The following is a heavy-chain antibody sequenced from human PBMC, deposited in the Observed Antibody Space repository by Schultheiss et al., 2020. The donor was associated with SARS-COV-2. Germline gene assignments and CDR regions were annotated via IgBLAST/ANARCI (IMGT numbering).Heavy chain of an antibody. CDR2: ISSSSSTI. CDR1: GFTFSDYY. J-gene: IGHJ4*02. Sequence: GESLKISCAASGFTFSDYYMSWIRQAPGKGLEWVSYISSSSSTIFYADSVKGRFTISRDNAKNSLYLQMNSLRVEDTAMYYCARALYGDAFDIWGQGTLVTVSS. CDR3: ARALYGDAFDI. D-gene: IGHD3-16*01. V-gene: IGHV3-11*04.